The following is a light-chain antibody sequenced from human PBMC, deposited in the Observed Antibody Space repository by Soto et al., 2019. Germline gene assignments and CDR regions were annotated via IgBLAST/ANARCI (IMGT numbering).Light chain of an antibody. CDR1: QTISNY. Sequence: IQMTQSPFSLSASVGDRGTITCRASQTISNYLNWYQQKPGKAPKLLIYAASTLHSGVPSRFSGSGSGTDFTLTISSLQPEDFATYYCQQSFSTPYTFGQGTRLEIK. CDR3: QQSFSTPYT. CDR2: AAS. V-gene: IGKV1-39*01. J-gene: IGKJ5*01.